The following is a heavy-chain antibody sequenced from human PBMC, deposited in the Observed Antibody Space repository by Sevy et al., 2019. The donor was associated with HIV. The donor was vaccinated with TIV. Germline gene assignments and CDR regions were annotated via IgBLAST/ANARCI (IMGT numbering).Heavy chain of an antibody. J-gene: IGHJ6*02. D-gene: IGHD3-16*01. V-gene: IGHV3-15*01. CDR3: TRGLQLHEEYGMDV. CDR2: IKSKIDGGTT. Sequence: GGSLRLSCAASGFTFSNAWMSWVRQAPGKGLEWVGRIKSKIDGGTTDYAAPVKGRFTISRDDSKNTVYLQMNSLKTEDTAVYYCTRGLQLHEEYGMDVWGQGTTVTVSS. CDR1: GFTFSNAW.